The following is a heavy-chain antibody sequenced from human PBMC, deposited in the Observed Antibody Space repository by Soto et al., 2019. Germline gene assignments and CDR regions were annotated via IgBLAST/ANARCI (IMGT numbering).Heavy chain of an antibody. D-gene: IGHD5-18*01. CDR2: ITHSGSA. Sequence: SETLSLTCDVYGGPFSGFYWSWIRQPPGKGLEWIGEITHSGSANYNPSLKSRVAISLDTSRSQFSLTLSSVSVADTAMYFCARGLGYSYGYGVDVWGQGTTVT. CDR3: ARGLGYSYGYGVDV. CDR1: GGPFSGFY. J-gene: IGHJ6*02. V-gene: IGHV4-34*01.